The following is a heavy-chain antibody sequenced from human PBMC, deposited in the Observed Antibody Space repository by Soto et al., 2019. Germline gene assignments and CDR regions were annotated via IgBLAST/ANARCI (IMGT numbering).Heavy chain of an antibody. J-gene: IGHJ6*02. D-gene: IGHD3-3*01. CDR2: IYYSGST. CDR3: ARGVDDFWSGYVLYYYYGMDV. Sequence: LSLTCTVSGGSISSYYWSWIRQPPGKGLEWIGYIYYSGSTNYNPSLKSRVTISVDTSKNQFSLKLSSVTAADTAVYYCARGVDDFWSGYVLYYYYGMDVWGQGTTVTVSS. V-gene: IGHV4-59*01. CDR1: GGSISSYY.